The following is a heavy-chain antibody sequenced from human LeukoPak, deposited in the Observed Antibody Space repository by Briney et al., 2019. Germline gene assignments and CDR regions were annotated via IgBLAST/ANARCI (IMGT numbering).Heavy chain of an antibody. CDR2: INPNSGVT. CDR1: GYTFGTHW. V-gene: IGHV1-2*02. CDR3: ARFDGPDGRFDY. D-gene: IGHD4-17*01. Sequence: GASVKVSCKASGYTFGTHWMHWVRQAPGQGLEWMGWINPNSGVTNYAQKFQGRVTMTRDTSISTAYMELSRLRSDDMAVYYCARFDGPDGRFDYWGQGTLVTVSS. J-gene: IGHJ4*02.